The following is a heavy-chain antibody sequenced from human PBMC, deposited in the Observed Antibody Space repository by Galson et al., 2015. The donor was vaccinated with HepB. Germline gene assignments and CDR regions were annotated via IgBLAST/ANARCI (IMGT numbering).Heavy chain of an antibody. Sequence: LSLTCTVSGGSISSYYWRWIRQPPGKGLEWIGYIYYSGSTYYNPSLRSRLTISVDRSKNQFSLKLSSVTAADTAVYYCARDRTSGYYDDWGQGTLVTVSS. CDR1: GGSISSYY. J-gene: IGHJ4*02. CDR2: IYYSGST. CDR3: ARDRTSGYYDD. V-gene: IGHV4-59*01. D-gene: IGHD3-22*01.